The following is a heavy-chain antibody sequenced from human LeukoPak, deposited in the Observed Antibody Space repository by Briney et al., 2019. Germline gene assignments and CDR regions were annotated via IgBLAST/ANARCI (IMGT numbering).Heavy chain of an antibody. D-gene: IGHD6-19*01. CDR3: ARAPSYSSNWYDY. CDR2: IIPILGIT. J-gene: IGHJ5*01. Sequence: SVKVSCKASGGTFSSYTFSWVRQAPGQGLEWMGRIIPILGITNYTQKFQGRVTITADKSTSTAYVELSSLTSEDTAVYYCARAPSYSSNWYDYWGRGTLVTVSS. CDR1: GGTFSSYT. V-gene: IGHV1-69*02.